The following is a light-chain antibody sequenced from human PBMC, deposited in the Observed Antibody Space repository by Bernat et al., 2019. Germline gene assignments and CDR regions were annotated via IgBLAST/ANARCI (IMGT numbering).Light chain of an antibody. CDR3: CSYAGNTAWV. CDR1: SSDVGGYNY. J-gene: IGLJ3*02. CDR2: DFN. V-gene: IGLV2-11*01. Sequence: QSALTQPRSVSGSPGQSVTISCTGTSSDVGGYNYVSWYQQHPGKAPKLMIYDFNKRPSGVPDRFSGSKSDNTASLTISGLQAEDEADYYCCSYAGNTAWVFGAGTKVTVL.